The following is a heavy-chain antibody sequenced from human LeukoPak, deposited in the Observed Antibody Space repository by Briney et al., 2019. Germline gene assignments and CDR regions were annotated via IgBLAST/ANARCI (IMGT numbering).Heavy chain of an antibody. V-gene: IGHV3-21*01. CDR1: GFTFSSYA. CDR3: AMYSSSPIDY. D-gene: IGHD6-13*01. Sequence: GSLRLSCAASGFTFSSYAMNWVRQAPGKGLEWVSSISGSSSYIYYADSVKGRFTISRDNAKNSLYLQMNSLRAEDTAVYYCAMYSSSPIDYWGQGTLVTVSS. J-gene: IGHJ4*02. CDR2: ISGSSSYI.